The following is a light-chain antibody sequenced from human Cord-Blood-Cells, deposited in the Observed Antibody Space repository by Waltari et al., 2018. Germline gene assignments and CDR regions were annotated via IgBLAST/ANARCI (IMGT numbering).Light chain of an antibody. J-gene: IGKJ2*01. Sequence: DIQMTQSPSSLSESVGDRVTITCRASQSISSYLNWYQQKPGKAPKLLIYAASSLQSGVPSRFSGSGSGTDFTLTISSLQPEDFATYYCQQSYSTLMYTFGQGTKLEIK. CDR1: QSISSY. CDR2: AAS. CDR3: QQSYSTLMYT. V-gene: IGKV1-39*01.